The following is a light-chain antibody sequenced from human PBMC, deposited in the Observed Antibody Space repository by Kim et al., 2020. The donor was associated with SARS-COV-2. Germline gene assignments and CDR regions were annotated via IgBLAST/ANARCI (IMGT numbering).Light chain of an antibody. V-gene: IGLV3-19*01. J-gene: IGLJ3*02. CDR1: TLRLHF. CDR2: GRN. CDR3: NSRDINGQHGV. Sequence: SSELTQDPAMSVALGQTVRITCQGDTLRLHFASWYQQKPGQAPILIMYGRNVRSSGIADRFSGSRSGNTTSLTITGAQAEDEADYYCNSRDINGQHGVFG.